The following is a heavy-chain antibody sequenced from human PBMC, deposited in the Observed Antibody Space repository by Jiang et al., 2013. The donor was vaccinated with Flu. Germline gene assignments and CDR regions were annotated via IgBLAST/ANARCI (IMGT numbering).Heavy chain of an antibody. CDR2: IYYSGST. V-gene: IGHV4-59*01. D-gene: IGHD2-21*02. Sequence: PGLVKPSETLSLTCTVSGGSISSYYWSWIRQPPGKGLEWIGYIYYSGSTNYNPSLKSRVTISVDTSKNQFSLKLSSVTAADTAVYYCARIPCAGGDCYCFDLWGRGTLVTVSS. CDR1: GGSISSYY. J-gene: IGHJ2*01. CDR3: ARIPCAGGDCYCFDL.